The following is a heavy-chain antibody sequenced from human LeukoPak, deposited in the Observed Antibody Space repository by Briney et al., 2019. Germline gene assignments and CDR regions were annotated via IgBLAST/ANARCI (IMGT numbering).Heavy chain of an antibody. CDR3: ARDSSGSDYYYGMDV. CDR2: INPNSGGT. D-gene: IGHD6-19*01. Sequence: ASVKVSCKASGYTFTGYYMHWVRQAPGQGLERMGRINPNSGGTNYAQKFQGRVTMTRDTSISTAYMELSRLRSDDTAVYYCARDSSGSDYYYGMDVWGQGTTVTVSS. J-gene: IGHJ6*02. V-gene: IGHV1-2*06. CDR1: GYTFTGYY.